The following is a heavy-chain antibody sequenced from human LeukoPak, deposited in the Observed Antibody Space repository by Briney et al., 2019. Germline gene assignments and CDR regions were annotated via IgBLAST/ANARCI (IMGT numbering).Heavy chain of an antibody. D-gene: IGHD5-24*01. V-gene: IGHV4-38-2*02. J-gene: IGHJ4*02. CDR3: ARESPPGSIEIDY. CDR2: MSYGGST. CDR1: GHSVSSGYN. Sequence: SETLSLTCTVSGHSVSSGYNWAWIRQPPEKGLEWIGSMSYGGSTYYNPSLKSRVTISVDTSKNQFSLKLRSVTAADTAVYYCARESPPGSIEIDYWGQGTLVTVSS.